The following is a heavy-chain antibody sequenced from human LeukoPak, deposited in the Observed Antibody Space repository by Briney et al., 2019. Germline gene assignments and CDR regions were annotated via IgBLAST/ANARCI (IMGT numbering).Heavy chain of an antibody. J-gene: IGHJ4*02. D-gene: IGHD2-21*01. CDR3: AKAPVTTCSGAYCYPFDY. CDR2: ISVSGNT. V-gene: IGHV3-23*01. Sequence: GGPLRLSCAASGITFDDYGMTWVRRAPGKGLKGVSAISVSGNTYHADSVKGRFTISRDSSKNTLYLQMNRLRAEDAAVYYCAKAPVTTCSGAYCYPFDYWGQGTLVTVSS. CDR1: GITFDDYG.